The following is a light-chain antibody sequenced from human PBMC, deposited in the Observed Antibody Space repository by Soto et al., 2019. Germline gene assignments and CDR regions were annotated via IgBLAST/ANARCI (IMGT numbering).Light chain of an antibody. Sequence: QSVLTQPRSVSGSPEQSVTISCTGTSSDVGAYRYVSWYQQHPGTAPKLMIYDVSKRPSGVPDRFSGSKSGNTASLTISGLQTEDEADYYCSSYAGSYTFGVFGTGTKGTVL. J-gene: IGLJ1*01. V-gene: IGLV2-11*01. CDR2: DVS. CDR3: SSYAGSYTFGV. CDR1: SSDVGAYRY.